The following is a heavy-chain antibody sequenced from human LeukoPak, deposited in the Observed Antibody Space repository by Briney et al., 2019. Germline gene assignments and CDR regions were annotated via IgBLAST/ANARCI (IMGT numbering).Heavy chain of an antibody. CDR2: IYYSGST. CDR1: GGSISSSNW. Sequence: PSETLSLTCAVSGGSISSSNWWSWIRQPPGKGLEWIGSIYYSGSTYYNPSLKSRVTISVDTSKNQFSLKLSSVTAADTAVYYCARDSSYGSGTLDYWGQGTLVTVSS. V-gene: IGHV4-4*02. CDR3: ARDSSYGSGTLDY. J-gene: IGHJ4*02. D-gene: IGHD3-10*01.